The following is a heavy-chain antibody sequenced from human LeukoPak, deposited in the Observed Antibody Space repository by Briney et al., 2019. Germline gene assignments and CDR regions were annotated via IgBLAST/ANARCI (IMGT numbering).Heavy chain of an antibody. CDR3: AREKYSSGFFDY. CDR1: GLTFSSYA. CDR2: ISGSDGRT. D-gene: IGHD6-19*01. J-gene: IGHJ4*02. Sequence: GGSLRLSCAASGLTFSSYAMSWVRQAPGKGLEWVSAISGSDGRTYYADSVKGRFTISRDNSKNTLYLQMNSLRAEDTAIYYCAREKYSSGFFDYWGQGTLVTVSS. V-gene: IGHV3-23*01.